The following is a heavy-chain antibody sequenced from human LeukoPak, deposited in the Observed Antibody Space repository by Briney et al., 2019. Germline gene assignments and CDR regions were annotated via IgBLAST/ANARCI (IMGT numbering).Heavy chain of an antibody. J-gene: IGHJ3*02. Sequence: ALVKVSCKASGYTFTGYYMHWVRQAPGQGLEWMGWINPNSGGTNYAQKFQGRVTMTRDTSISTAYMELSRLRSGDTAVYYCAREARGGNSESAFDIWGQGTMVTVSS. CDR3: AREARGGNSESAFDI. V-gene: IGHV1-2*02. D-gene: IGHD4-23*01. CDR2: INPNSGGT. CDR1: GYTFTGYY.